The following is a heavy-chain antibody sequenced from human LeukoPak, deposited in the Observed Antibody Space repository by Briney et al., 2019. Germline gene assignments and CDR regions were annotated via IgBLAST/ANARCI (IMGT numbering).Heavy chain of an antibody. V-gene: IGHV3-23*01. D-gene: IGHD2-2*02. CDR2: ISGSGGST. J-gene: IGHJ3*01. CDR1: GFTFSSYA. CDR3: AKPQYTTDAFDV. Sequence: GSLRLSCAASGFTFSSYAVSWVRQAPGKGLEWVAGISGSGGSTYCADSVKGRFTISRDNSKNTLYVQMNSLRAEDTAVYYCAKPQYTTDAFDVWGQGTMVTVSS.